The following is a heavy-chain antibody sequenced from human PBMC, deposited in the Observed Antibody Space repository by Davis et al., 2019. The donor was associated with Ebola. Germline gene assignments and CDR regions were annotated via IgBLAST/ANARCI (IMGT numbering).Heavy chain of an antibody. CDR3: VRELHGGQFNY. Sequence: ASVQVSCKASGYTFPDYYIHWVRQAPGQGLEWMAWIDPKSGGGNYAPKFEGRVTMTTDTSISTAYMDLSSLRSDDTAVFYCVRELHGGQFNYWGQGTLVSVSS. J-gene: IGHJ4*02. CDR1: GYTFPDYY. CDR2: IDPKSGGG. V-gene: IGHV1-2*02. D-gene: IGHD2-15*01.